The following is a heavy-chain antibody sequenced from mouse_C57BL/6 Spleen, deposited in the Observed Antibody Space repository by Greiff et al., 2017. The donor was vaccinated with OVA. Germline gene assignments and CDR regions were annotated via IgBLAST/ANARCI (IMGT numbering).Heavy chain of an antibody. J-gene: IGHJ2*01. D-gene: IGHD4-1*01. CDR2: ISYDGSN. CDR1: GYSITSGYY. V-gene: IGHV3-6*01. Sequence: VQLKQSGPGLVKPSQSLSLTCSVTGYSITSGYYWNWIRQFQGNKLEWMGYISYDGSNNYNPSLKNRISITRDTSKNQFFLKLNSVTTEDTATYYCAREGTGFDYWGQGTTLTVSS. CDR3: AREGTGFDY.